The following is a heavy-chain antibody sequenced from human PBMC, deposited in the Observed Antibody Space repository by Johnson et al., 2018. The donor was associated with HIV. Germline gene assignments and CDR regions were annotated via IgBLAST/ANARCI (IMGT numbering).Heavy chain of an antibody. CDR1: GFTFSSYA. CDR3: ASQYCGGDCYAFDI. CDR2: ISGSGGST. D-gene: IGHD2-21*01. J-gene: IGHJ3*02. V-gene: IGHV3-23*04. Sequence: VQLVESGGGLIQPGGSLRLSCAASGFTFSSYAMSWVRQAPGKGLEWVSAISGSGGSTYYADSVKGRFTISRDNAKNSLYLQMNSLRAEDTAVYYCASQYCGGDCYAFDIWGQGTKVTVSS.